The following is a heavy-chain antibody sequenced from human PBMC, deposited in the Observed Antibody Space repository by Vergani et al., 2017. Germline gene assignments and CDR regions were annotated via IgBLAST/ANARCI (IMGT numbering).Heavy chain of an antibody. CDR1: GFTFSDYG. D-gene: IGHD3-16*02. Sequence: QVYLVESGGGVVQPGGSLRPSCAAPGFTFSDYGIHWVRQAPGKGLEWVTFIRYDGNNKYYADSVKGRFTISRDISKNMVYLQMNYLKTEDTAVYYCARSSLRLYYYFQYWGQGTLVTVSS. V-gene: IGHV3-30*02. CDR2: IRYDGNNK. CDR3: ARSSLRLYYYFQY. J-gene: IGHJ4*02.